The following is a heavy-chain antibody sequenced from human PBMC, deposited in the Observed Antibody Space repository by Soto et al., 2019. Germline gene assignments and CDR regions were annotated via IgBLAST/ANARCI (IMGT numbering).Heavy chain of an antibody. J-gene: IGHJ5*02. D-gene: IGHD3-10*01. CDR2: INHSGGT. V-gene: IGHV4-34*01. CDR1: GGSFSGYY. Sequence: PSETLSLTCAVYGGSFSGYYWSWIRQPPGKGLEWIGEINHSGGTNYNPSLKSRVAISVDTSKNQFSLKLSSVTAADTAVYYCARGRKLLWFGESSFRFDPWGQGTLVTVSS. CDR3: ARGRKLLWFGESSFRFDP.